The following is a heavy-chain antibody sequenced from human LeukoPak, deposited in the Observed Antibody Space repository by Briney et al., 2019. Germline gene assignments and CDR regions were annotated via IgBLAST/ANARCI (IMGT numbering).Heavy chain of an antibody. CDR3: ARPLVRGVIRYANTDY. D-gene: IGHD3-10*01. CDR2: INHSGST. Sequence: SETLSLTCAVYGGSFSGYYWSWIRQPPGKGLEWIGEINHSGSTNYNPSLKSRVTISVDTSKNQFSLKLSSVTAADTAVYYCARPLVRGVIRYANTDYWGQGTVVTVSS. V-gene: IGHV4-34*01. CDR1: GGSFSGYY. J-gene: IGHJ4*02.